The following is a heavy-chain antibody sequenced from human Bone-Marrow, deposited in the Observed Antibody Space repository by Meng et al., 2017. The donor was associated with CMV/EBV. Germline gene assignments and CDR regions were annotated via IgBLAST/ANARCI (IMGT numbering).Heavy chain of an antibody. Sequence: QVQLQESGPGLVNPSETLSLTCTVSGGSFRGNYWSWIRQAPGKGLEWIGYVYYSGHTSYNPSLKSRVTMSIETSSNQFSLNLYSLTAADTAVYYCARGRFGYSSSWYFDYWGQGTLVTVSS. CDR2: VYYSGHT. J-gene: IGHJ4*02. D-gene: IGHD6-13*01. CDR1: GGSFRGNY. V-gene: IGHV4-59*01. CDR3: ARGRFGYSSSWYFDY.